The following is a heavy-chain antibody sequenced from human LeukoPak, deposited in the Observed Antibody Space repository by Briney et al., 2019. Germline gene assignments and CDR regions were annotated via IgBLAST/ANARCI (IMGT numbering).Heavy chain of an antibody. CDR3: TTDRGYSYGYLGY. CDR2: LKSKTDGGTT. Sequence: PGGSRRLSCAASGFTLTDAWVSWVRQPPGKGLEWVGHLKSKTDGGTTDYAAPVKGRFTISRDGSKNTLYLQMNSLKTEDTAVYYCTTDRGYSYGYLGYWGQGTLVTVSS. V-gene: IGHV3-15*01. CDR1: GFTLTDAW. J-gene: IGHJ4*02. D-gene: IGHD5-18*01.